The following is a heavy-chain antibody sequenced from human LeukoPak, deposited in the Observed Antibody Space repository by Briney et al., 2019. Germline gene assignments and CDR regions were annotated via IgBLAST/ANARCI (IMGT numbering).Heavy chain of an antibody. CDR3: ARDISYDSSGYDY. CDR2: IYYSGST. V-gene: IGHV4-59*01. J-gene: IGHJ4*02. Sequence: SETLSLTCTVSGGSISSYYWSWIRQPPGKGLEWIGYIYYSGSTNYNPSLKSRVTISVDTSKNQFSLKLSSVTAADTAVYYCARDISYDSSGYDYWGQGTLVTVSS. CDR1: GGSISSYY. D-gene: IGHD3-22*01.